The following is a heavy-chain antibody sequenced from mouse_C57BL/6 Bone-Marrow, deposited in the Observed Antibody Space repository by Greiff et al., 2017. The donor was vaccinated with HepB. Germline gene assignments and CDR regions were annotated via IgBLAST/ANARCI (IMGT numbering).Heavy chain of an antibody. CDR2: IYPGSGST. D-gene: IGHD1-1*01. V-gene: IGHV1-55*01. CDR3: ARGATVVADYAMDY. Sequence: QVQLQQPGAELVKPGASVKMSCKASGYTFTSYWITWVKQRPGQGLEWIGDIYPGSGSTNYNEKFKSKATLTVDTSSSTAYMQRSSLTSEDSAVYYWARGATVVADYAMDYWGQGTSVTVSS. CDR1: GYTFTSYW. J-gene: IGHJ4*01.